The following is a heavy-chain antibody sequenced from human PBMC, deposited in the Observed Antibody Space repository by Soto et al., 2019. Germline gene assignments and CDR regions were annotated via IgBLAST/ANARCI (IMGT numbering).Heavy chain of an antibody. V-gene: IGHV3-30-3*01. D-gene: IGHD3-10*01. CDR2: ISYDGSNK. CDR1: GFTFSSYA. Sequence: GGSLRLSCAASGFTFSSYAMHWVRQAPGKGLEWVAVISYDGSNKYYADSVKGRFTISRDNSKNTLYLQMNSLRAEDTAVYYCARDRTLMGPFGTFDYWGQGTLVNVS. CDR3: ARDRTLMGPFGTFDY. J-gene: IGHJ4*02.